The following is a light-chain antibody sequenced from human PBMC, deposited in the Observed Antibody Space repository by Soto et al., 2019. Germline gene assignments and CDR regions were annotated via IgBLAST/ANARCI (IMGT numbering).Light chain of an antibody. V-gene: IGKV1-27*01. CDR1: QDINIY. J-gene: IGKJ4*01. Sequence: DIQMTQSPSSLSASVGDRVTITCLAGQDINIYLAWYQQKPGKVPKLLISAASTLHSGVPSRFSGSGSGTDFTLTISSLQPEDVATYYCQKYDGAPLTFGGGTKVEIK. CDR3: QKYDGAPLT. CDR2: AAS.